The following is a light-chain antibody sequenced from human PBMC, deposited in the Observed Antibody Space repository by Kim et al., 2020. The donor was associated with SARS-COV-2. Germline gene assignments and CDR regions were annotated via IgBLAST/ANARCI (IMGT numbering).Light chain of an antibody. CDR3: QQHADWPVT. CDR2: DAS. Sequence: EIVLTQSPATLSLSPGERATLSCRTSQSVSIYLAWYQQKPGQAPRLLIHDASNRATGIPPRFRGSVSGTDFTLTISSLEPEDFALYYCQQHADWPVTFGGGTKVDIK. CDR1: QSVSIY. V-gene: IGKV3-11*01. J-gene: IGKJ4*01.